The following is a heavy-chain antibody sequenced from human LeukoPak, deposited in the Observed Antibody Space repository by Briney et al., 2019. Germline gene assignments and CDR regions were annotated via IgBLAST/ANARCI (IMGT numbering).Heavy chain of an antibody. CDR1: GGSISSYY. CDR2: IYTSGST. J-gene: IGHJ3*02. CDR3: AREREENIVVVPAAPDDAFDI. V-gene: IGHV4-4*07. D-gene: IGHD2-2*01. Sequence: SETLSLTCTVSGGSISSYYWSWIRQPAGKGLEWIGRIYTSGSTNYNPSLKSRVTMSVDTSKNQFSLKLSSVTAADTAVYYCAREREENIVVVPAAPDDAFDIWGQGTMVTVSS.